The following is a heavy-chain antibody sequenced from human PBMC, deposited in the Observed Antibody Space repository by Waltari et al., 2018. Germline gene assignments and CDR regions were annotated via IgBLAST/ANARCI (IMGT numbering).Heavy chain of an antibody. V-gene: IGHV4-39*07. J-gene: IGHJ3*02. CDR3: ARDPPTQHDAFDI. Sequence: VQLVESGGGLIQPGGSLRLSCAASGFTVSSNYMSWVRQAPGKGLEWIGSIYYSGSTYYNPSLKSRVTISVDTSKNQFSLKLSSVTAADTAVYYCARDPPTQHDAFDIWGQGTMVTVSS. CDR1: GFTVSSNY. CDR2: IYYSGST.